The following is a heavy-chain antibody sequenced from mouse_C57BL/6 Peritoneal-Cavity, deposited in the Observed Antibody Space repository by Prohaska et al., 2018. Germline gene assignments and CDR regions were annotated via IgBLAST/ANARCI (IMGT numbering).Heavy chain of an antibody. CDR1: GFPITSGYY. CDR3: AGDRWGYWYFDV. V-gene: IGHV12-3*01. CDR2: ITHSGET. Sequence: QMQLQESGPGLVKPSQSLFLTCSITGFPITSGYYWIWIRQSPGKPLEWMGYITHSGETFYNPSLQSPISITRETSKNQFFLQLNSGTTEYTAMYYCAGDRWGYWYFDVWGTGTTVTVSS. J-gene: IGHJ1*03.